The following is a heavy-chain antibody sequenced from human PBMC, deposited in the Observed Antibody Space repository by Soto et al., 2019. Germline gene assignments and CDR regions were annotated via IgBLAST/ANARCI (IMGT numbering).Heavy chain of an antibody. J-gene: IGHJ6*02. CDR3: AREPAKRLVNDWFGLGDGTDV. CDR1: GGSISSGGYS. V-gene: IGHV4-31*03. Sequence: SETLSLTLTVSGGSISSGGYSWSWIRQHPGKGLELIGYIYYSGSTYYNPSLKSRVTISVDTSKNQFSLKLSSVTAADTAVYYCAREPAKRLVNDWFGLGDGTDVWGQGTTVTVS. D-gene: IGHD3-10*01. CDR2: IYYSGST.